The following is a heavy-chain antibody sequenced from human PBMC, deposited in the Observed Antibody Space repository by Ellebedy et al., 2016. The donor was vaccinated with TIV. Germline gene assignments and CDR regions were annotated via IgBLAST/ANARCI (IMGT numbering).Heavy chain of an antibody. CDR3: ARGFGRGCVDY. Sequence: GESLKISCAASGFTFSSYAMSWVRQAPGKGLEWVSGISPSDGSTYYTDSVKGRFTISRDNAENTLYLQMNSLRAEDTAVYYCARGFGRGCVDYWGQGTLVTVSS. CDR2: ISPSDGST. J-gene: IGHJ4*02. CDR1: GFTFSSYA. V-gene: IGHV3-23*01. D-gene: IGHD3-10*01.